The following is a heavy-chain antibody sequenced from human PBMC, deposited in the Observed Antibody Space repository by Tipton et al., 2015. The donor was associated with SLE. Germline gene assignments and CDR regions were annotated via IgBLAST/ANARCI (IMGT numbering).Heavy chain of an antibody. V-gene: IGHV3-33*01. Sequence: SLRLSCAASGFTSSTFGMHWVRQAPGKGLGWVAFIWFVGSGEYYADSVRGRFTISRDNANNSLYLQMDSLSAEDTGVYYCARDHHDYWSGYYPYWGHGTLVTVSS. CDR2: IWFVGSGE. J-gene: IGHJ4*01. CDR3: ARDHHDYWSGYYPY. CDR1: GFTSSTFG. D-gene: IGHD3-3*01.